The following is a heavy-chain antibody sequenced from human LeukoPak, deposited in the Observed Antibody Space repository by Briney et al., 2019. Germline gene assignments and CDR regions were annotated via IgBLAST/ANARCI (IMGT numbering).Heavy chain of an antibody. J-gene: IGHJ4*02. Sequence: PSETLPLTCSVSGGAISRYYWSWIRQPPGKGLEWIGYIYYSGSTNYNPSLKSRVTISVDTSKNQFSLKLSSVTAADTAVYYCARTGWYGYISYFDYWGQGTLVTVSS. CDR3: ARTGWYGYISYFDY. V-gene: IGHV4-59*01. CDR1: GGAISRYY. CDR2: IYYSGST. D-gene: IGHD2-15*01.